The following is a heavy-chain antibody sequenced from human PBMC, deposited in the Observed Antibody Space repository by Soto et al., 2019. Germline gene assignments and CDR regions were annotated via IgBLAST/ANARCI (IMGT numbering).Heavy chain of an antibody. CDR2: IHYSGST. Sequence: SETLSLTCTVSGVSITSHYWTWIRQPPGKGLEWIGNIHYSGSTNYSPSLKGRVIISVDTSENQSSLKLSSVTTADTAVYYCTVGGAGPPFDYWGQGTLVTVSS. CDR3: TVGGAGPPFDY. CDR1: GVSITSHY. D-gene: IGHD3-16*01. V-gene: IGHV4-59*11. J-gene: IGHJ4*02.